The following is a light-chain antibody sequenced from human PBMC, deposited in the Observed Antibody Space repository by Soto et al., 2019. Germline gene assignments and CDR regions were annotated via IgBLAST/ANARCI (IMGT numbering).Light chain of an antibody. CDR2: DTS. CDR1: QSLSSY. CDR3: QQRSNWPPSWT. Sequence: ELTQSPATLSLSPGERATLSCRASQSLSSYLAWFQQKPGQAPRLLIYDTSKRATGIAARFSGSGSGTDFTLTISAIEPEDSAVYYCQQRSNWPPSWTFGQGTRVEL. V-gene: IGKV3-11*01. J-gene: IGKJ1*01.